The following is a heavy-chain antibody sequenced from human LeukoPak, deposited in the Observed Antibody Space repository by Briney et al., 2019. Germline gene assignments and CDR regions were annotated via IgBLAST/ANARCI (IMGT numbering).Heavy chain of an antibody. CDR2: IYHSGST. CDR1: GGSISSYY. Sequence: SETLSLTCTVSGGSISSYYWGWIRQPPGKGLEWIGYIYHSGSTYYNPSLKSRVTISVDRSKNQFSLKLSSVTAADTAMYYCARLAPYSSGPHFDYWGQGILVTVSS. CDR3: ARLAPYSSGPHFDY. V-gene: IGHV4-59*08. J-gene: IGHJ4*02. D-gene: IGHD6-19*01.